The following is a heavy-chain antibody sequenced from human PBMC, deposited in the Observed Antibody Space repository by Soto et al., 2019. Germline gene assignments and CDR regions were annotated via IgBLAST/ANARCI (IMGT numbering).Heavy chain of an antibody. CDR3: ATRESVSATYYFDY. CDR2: INPNSGGT. CDR1: GYTFTGYY. J-gene: IGHJ4*02. Sequence: AAVKVSCKASGYTFTGYYMHWVRQAPGQGLEWMGWINPNSGGTNYAQKFQGRVTMTRDTSISTAYMELSRLRSDDTAVYHCATRESVSATYYFDYWGQGTLVTVSS. V-gene: IGHV1-2*02.